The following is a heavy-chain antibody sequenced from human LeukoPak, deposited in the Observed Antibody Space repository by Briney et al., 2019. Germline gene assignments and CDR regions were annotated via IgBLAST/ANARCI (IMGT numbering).Heavy chain of an antibody. CDR2: IIPIFGTA. D-gene: IGHD3-22*01. J-gene: IGHJ3*02. Sequence: GASVKVSCKASGGTFSSYAISWVRQAPGQGLEWMGGIIPIFGTANYAQKFQGRVTITADESTSTAYMELSSLRSEDTAVYYCARAPYYYDSSGYYYSAFDIWGQGTMVTVSS. CDR1: GGTFSSYA. CDR3: ARAPYYYDSSGYYYSAFDI. V-gene: IGHV1-69*13.